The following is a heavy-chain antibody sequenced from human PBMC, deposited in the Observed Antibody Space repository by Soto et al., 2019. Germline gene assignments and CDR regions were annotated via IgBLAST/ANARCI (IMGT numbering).Heavy chain of an antibody. Sequence: ASVKVSCKASGGTFSSYAISWVRQAPGQGLEWMGGIIPIFGTANYAQKFQGRVTITADESTSTAYMELSSLRSEDTAVYYCARVPIVVVPAAIPERRDGMDVWGQGTTVTVSS. J-gene: IGHJ6*02. V-gene: IGHV1-69*13. D-gene: IGHD2-2*01. CDR1: GGTFSSYA. CDR2: IIPIFGTA. CDR3: ARVPIVVVPAAIPERRDGMDV.